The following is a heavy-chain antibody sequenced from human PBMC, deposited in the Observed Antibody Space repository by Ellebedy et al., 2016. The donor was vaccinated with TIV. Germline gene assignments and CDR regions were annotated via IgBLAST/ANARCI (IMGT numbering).Heavy chain of an antibody. CDR1: GFTFSSYN. CDR3: ARVRQSLHGYGMDV. J-gene: IGHJ6*02. V-gene: IGHV3-48*01. CDR2: ISSSSSTI. Sequence: GESLKISCAASGFTFSSYNMNWVRQAPGKGLEWVSYISSSSSTIYSADSVKGRFTISRDNAKNSLYLQMNSLRAEETAVYYCARVRQSLHGYGMDVWGQGTTVTVSS. D-gene: IGHD6-19*01.